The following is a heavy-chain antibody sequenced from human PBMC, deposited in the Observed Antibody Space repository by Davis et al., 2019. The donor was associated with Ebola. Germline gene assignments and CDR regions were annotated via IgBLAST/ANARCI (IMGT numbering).Heavy chain of an antibody. CDR2: INPNFGGK. J-gene: IGHJ5*02. D-gene: IGHD5-18*01. V-gene: IGHV1-2*06. Sequence: ASVKVSCKASGYTFGIHGISWVRQAPGQGLEWMGRINPNFGGKIYAQKFQDRVTMTIDTSINTAYMELDRLRSDDTAVYYCARGHTYGRWDDWFDPWGQGTLVTVSS. CDR3: ARGHTYGRWDDWFDP. CDR1: GYTFGIHG.